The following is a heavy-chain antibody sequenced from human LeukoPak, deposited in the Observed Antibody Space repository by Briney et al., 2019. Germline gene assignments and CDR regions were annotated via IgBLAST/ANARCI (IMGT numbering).Heavy chain of an antibody. CDR2: IKQDGSEK. J-gene: IGHJ4*02. CDR1: GFTFSSYW. CDR3: ARDDDWNYEDY. D-gene: IGHD1-7*01. Sequence: GGSLRLSCAASGFTFSSYWMSWVRQAPGKGLEWVANIKQDGSEKYYVDSVKGRFIISRDNAKKSLYLQMNSLRAEDTAVYYCARDDDWNYEDYWGQGTLVTVSS. V-gene: IGHV3-7*01.